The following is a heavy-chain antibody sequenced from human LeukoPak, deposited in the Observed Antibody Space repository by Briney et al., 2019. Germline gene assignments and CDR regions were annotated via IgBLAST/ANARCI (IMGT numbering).Heavy chain of an antibody. CDR3: ARGGTWSIYYFDY. J-gene: IGHJ4*02. V-gene: IGHV1-46*01. CDR1: GYTFTSYY. CDR2: INPSGGTT. D-gene: IGHD6-6*01. Sequence: ASVKVSCKASGYTFTSYYLHWVRQAPGQGLEWMGIINPSGGTTTYAQKFQGRVTMTRDTSTSTVYMELSSLRSEDTAVYFCARGGTWSIYYFDYWGQGTLVTVSS.